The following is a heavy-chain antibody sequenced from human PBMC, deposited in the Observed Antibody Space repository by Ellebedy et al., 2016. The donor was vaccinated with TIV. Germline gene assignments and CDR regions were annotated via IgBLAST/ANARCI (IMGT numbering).Heavy chain of an antibody. CDR1: GFTFSSYA. D-gene: IGHD2-8*01. Sequence: GESLKISXAASGFTFSSYAMTWVRQAPGKGLEWVSVISGSGGSTYYADSVEGRFTISRDNAKKSLFLQMNSLRVEDTAMYYCSRNLGHYMLSDWGQGSLVTVSS. CDR3: SRNLGHYMLSD. V-gene: IGHV3-23*01. J-gene: IGHJ4*02. CDR2: ISGSGGST.